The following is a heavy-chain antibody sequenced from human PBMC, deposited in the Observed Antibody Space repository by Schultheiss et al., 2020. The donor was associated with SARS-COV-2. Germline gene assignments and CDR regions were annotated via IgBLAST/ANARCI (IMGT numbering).Heavy chain of an antibody. J-gene: IGHJ4*02. CDR1: GFTFSSYW. CDR2: INSDGSST. Sequence: GGSLRLSCAASGFTFSSYWMHWVRQAPGKGLVWVSRINSDGSSTNYADSVKGRFTISRDNSKNTLYLQMNSLRAEDTAVYYCARGLYDSSGYYKPLDYWGQGTLVTVSS. V-gene: IGHV3-74*01. D-gene: IGHD3-22*01. CDR3: ARGLYDSSGYYKPLDY.